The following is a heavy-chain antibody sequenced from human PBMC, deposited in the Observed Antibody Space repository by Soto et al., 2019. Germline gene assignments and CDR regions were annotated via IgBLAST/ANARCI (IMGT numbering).Heavy chain of an antibody. J-gene: IGHJ5*02. Sequence: GSLKISCQGTGASFITSWIGWVRQMPGKGLAWLGIIYPGDSDTTNSPSFQGQVTISADKSTSTADLPWNSLKASDTAMYYCARWGSGCSGGNCYSVEDDNWFDPWGQGTLVTVSS. CDR3: ARWGSGCSGGNCYSVEDDNWFDP. D-gene: IGHD2-15*01. CDR2: IYPGDSDT. V-gene: IGHV5-51*01. CDR1: GASFITSW.